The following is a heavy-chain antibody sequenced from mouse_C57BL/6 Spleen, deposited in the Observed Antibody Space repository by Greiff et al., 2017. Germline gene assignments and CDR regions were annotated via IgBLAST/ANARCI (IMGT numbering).Heavy chain of an antibody. J-gene: IGHJ2*01. Sequence: QVTLKESGPGILQPSQTLSLTCSFSGFSLSTSGMGVSWSRQPSGKGLEWLAHIYWDDDKRYNPSLKSRLTISKDTSRNQVFLKITSVDTADTATYYCARVITTVDFDYWGQGTTLTVSS. D-gene: IGHD1-1*01. CDR3: ARVITTVDFDY. CDR1: GFSLSTSGMG. CDR2: IYWDDDK. V-gene: IGHV8-12*01.